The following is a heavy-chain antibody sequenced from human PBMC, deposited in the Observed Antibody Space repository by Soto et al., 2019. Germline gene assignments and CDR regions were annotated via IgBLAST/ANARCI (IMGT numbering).Heavy chain of an antibody. D-gene: IGHD6-25*01. V-gene: IGHV4-39*02. J-gene: IGHJ4*02. CDR3: AREYSSAPDY. CDR2: IYYSGST. Sequence: QLQLQESGPGLVKPSETLSLTCTVSGGSISSSRYYRGWIRQPPGKGLEWIGSIYYSGSTFYSPSLRSRVTISVDTSKNQFSLRVSSVTAADTAVYYCAREYSSAPDYWGQGTLVTVSS. CDR1: GGSISSSRYY.